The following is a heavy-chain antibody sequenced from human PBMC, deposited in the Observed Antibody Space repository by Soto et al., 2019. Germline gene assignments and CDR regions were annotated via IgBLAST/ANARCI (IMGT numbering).Heavy chain of an antibody. J-gene: IGHJ4*02. V-gene: IGHV4-59*01. D-gene: IGHD5-18*01. CDR2: IYYSGST. Sequence: PSETLSLTCTVSGGSISSYYWSWIRQPPGKGLEWIGYIYYSGSTNYNPSLKSRVTISVDTSKNQFSLKLSSVTAADTAVYYCARVGTSIQLWQAPHFDYWGQGTLVTVS. CDR1: GGSISSYY. CDR3: ARVGTSIQLWQAPHFDY.